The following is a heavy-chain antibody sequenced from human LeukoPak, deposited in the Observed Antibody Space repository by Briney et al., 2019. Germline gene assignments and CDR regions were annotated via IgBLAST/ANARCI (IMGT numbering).Heavy chain of an antibody. V-gene: IGHV3-74*01. CDR1: RFTFSSYW. CDR3: ASRPRNCSSTSCYLKGPGY. J-gene: IGHJ4*02. Sequence: PGGSLRLSCAASRFTFSSYWMHWVRQAPGKGLVWVSRINSDGSSTSYADSVKGRFPISRDNAKNTLYLQMNSLRAEDTAVYYCASRPRNCSSTSCYLKGPGYWGQGTLVTVSS. D-gene: IGHD2-2*01. CDR2: INSDGSST.